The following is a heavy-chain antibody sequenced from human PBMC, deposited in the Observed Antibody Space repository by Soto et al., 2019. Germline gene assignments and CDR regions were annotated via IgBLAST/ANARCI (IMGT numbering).Heavy chain of an antibody. J-gene: IGHJ4*02. CDR2: ISAYTGNT. CDR3: ARVGGLPMVRGVTYYFDY. V-gene: IGHV1-18*01. D-gene: IGHD3-10*01. CDR1: GYTFSNYG. Sequence: QVQLVQSGAEVKEPGTSVKISCKSSGYTFSNYGISWVRQAPGQGLEWMGWISAYTGNTNYAQNLQGRVTMTRDTSTNTAYMELRSLRSEDTAVYYCARVGGLPMVRGVTYYFDYWGQGTLLTVSS.